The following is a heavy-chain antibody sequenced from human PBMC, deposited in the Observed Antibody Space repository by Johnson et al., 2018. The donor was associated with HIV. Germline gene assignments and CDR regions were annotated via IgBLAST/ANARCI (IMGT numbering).Heavy chain of an antibody. J-gene: IGHJ3*02. D-gene: IGHD3-22*01. V-gene: IGHV3-30*14. Sequence: QMLLVESGGGVVQPGRSLRLSCAASGFSFSDSAMHWVRQAPGKGLEWVAVISYDGSNKYYADSVKGRFTISRDNSKNTLYLQMGSLRAEDMAVYYCARGNITMIVGTSYAFDIWGQGTMVTVSS. CDR3: ARGNITMIVGTSYAFDI. CDR2: ISYDGSNK. CDR1: GFSFSDSA.